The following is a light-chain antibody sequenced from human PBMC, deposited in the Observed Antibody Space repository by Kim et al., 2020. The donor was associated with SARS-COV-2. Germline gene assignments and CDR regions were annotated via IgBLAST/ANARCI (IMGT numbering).Light chain of an antibody. CDR3: QVWDSSSDHRVV. CDR1: SIGSKC. J-gene: IGLJ2*01. Sequence: PERTARITCGGNSIGSKCVHWYQQMPGQAPVLVISYASDRPPGIPERFSGSNSGNTATLTISRVEAGDEADYYCQVWDSSSDHRVVFGGGTQLTVL. CDR2: YAS. V-gene: IGLV3-21*04.